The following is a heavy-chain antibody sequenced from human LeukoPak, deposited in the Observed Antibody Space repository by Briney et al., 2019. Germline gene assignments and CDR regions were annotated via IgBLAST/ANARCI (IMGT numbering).Heavy chain of an antibody. CDR3: ARASSRGVATIPTAY. CDR2: VIPFFGTS. Sequence: SVKVSCKPSEGTSNTYAITWVRQAPGQGLEWMGGVIPFFGTSNYTEKFRGRLTITADKSTSSAYMELSRLRSEDTAVYYCARASSRGVATIPTAYWGQGTLVTVSS. CDR1: EGTSNTYA. D-gene: IGHD5-12*01. J-gene: IGHJ4*02. V-gene: IGHV1-69*06.